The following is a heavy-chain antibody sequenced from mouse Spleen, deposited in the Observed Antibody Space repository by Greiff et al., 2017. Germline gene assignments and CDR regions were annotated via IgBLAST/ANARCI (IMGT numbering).Heavy chain of an antibody. CDR1: GFTFTNYW. Sequence: QVQLQQPGAELVKPGASVKLSCTASGFTFTNYWMHWVKQRPGQGLEWIGNINPSNGGTNYTEKFKSKATLTVDKSSSTAYMQLSSLTSEDSAVYYCAREGTWESFAYWGQRNLITGSA. J-gene: IGHJ3*01. D-gene: IGHD4-1*01. V-gene: IGHV1-53*01. CDR3: AREGTWESFAY. CDR2: INPSNGGT.